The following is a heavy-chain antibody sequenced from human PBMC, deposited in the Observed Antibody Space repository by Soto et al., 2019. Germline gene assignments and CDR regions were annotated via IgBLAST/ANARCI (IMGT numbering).Heavy chain of an antibody. J-gene: IGHJ4*02. CDR2: IDPSDSQT. CDR3: ARQIYDSDTGPNFQYYFDS. Sequence: GESLKISCKGSGYSFAGYWITWVRQKPGKGLEWMGRIDPSDSQTYYSPSFRGHVTISVTKSITTVFLQWGSLRASDTAMYYCARQIYDSDTGPNFQYYFDSWGQGAPVTVSS. V-gene: IGHV5-10-1*01. CDR1: GYSFAGYW. D-gene: IGHD3-22*01.